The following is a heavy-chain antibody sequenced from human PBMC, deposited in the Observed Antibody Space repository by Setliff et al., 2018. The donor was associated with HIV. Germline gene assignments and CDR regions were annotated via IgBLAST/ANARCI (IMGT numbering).Heavy chain of an antibody. V-gene: IGHV5-51*01. CDR2: IYPGDSHT. CDR3: ARHINYYGSGSYPEY. J-gene: IGHJ4*02. CDR1: GYSFTSYW. Sequence: GESLKISCKGSGYSFTSYWIGWVRQMPGKGLEWMGIIYPGDSHTRYSPSFQGQVTISVDNSISTAYLQWSTLKASDTVIYYCARHINYYGSGSYPEYWGQGTLVTVSS. D-gene: IGHD3-10*01.